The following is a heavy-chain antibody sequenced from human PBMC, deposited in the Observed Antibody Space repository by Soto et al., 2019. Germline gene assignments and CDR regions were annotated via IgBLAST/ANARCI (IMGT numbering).Heavy chain of an antibody. Sequence: GGSRRLSWTASGFAFSHYVMSWGRQAPGKGLEWVSSIRSFDYRTNYADSVKGRFTISRDNSKSTLSLQMNSLRAEDTAVYYCAKDVESGWYEAFDYWGPGTQVTVSS. CDR3: AKDVESGWYEAFDY. CDR2: IRSFDYRT. J-gene: IGHJ4*02. V-gene: IGHV3-23*01. CDR1: GFAFSHYV. D-gene: IGHD6-19*01.